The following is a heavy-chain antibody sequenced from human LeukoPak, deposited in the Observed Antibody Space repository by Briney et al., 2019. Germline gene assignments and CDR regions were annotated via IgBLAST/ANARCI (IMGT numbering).Heavy chain of an antibody. J-gene: IGHJ4*02. Sequence: GGSLRLSCAASGFTFSSYAMGWVRQAPGKGLEWGSAISGSGGSTYYADSVKGRFTISRDNSKNTLYLQMNSLRAEDTAVYYCAKDQVGFWSGYAYWGQGTLVTVSS. CDR1: GFTFSSYA. CDR2: ISGSGGST. D-gene: IGHD3-3*01. V-gene: IGHV3-23*01. CDR3: AKDQVGFWSGYAY.